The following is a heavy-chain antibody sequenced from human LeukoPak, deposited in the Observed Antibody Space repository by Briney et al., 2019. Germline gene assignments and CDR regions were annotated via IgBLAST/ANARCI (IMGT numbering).Heavy chain of an antibody. V-gene: IGHV3-21*01. D-gene: IGHD6-6*01. Sequence: GGSLRLSCAASGFTFSSYGMHWVRQAPGKGLEWVSSISSSSSYIYYADSVKGRFTISRDNAKNSLYLQMNSLRAEDTAVYYCARDPYSSSSGFDYWGQGTLVTVSS. CDR3: ARDPYSSSSGFDY. CDR2: ISSSSSYI. CDR1: GFTFSSYG. J-gene: IGHJ4*02.